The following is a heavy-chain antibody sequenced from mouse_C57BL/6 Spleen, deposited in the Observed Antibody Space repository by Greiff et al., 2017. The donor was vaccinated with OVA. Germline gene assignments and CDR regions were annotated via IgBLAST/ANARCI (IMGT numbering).Heavy chain of an antibody. CDR2: INPNNGGT. Sequence: EVQLQQSGPELVKPGASVKISCKASGYTFTDYYMNWVKQSHGKSLEWIGDINPNNGGTSYNQKFKGKATLTVDKSSSTAYMELRSLTSEDSAVYYCARGDPDYYGSTNFDYWGQGTTLTVSS. V-gene: IGHV1-26*01. CDR3: ARGDPDYYGSTNFDY. CDR1: GYTFTDYY. J-gene: IGHJ2*01. D-gene: IGHD1-1*01.